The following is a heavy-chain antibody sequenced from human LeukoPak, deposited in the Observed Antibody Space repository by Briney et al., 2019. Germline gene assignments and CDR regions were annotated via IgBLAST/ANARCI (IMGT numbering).Heavy chain of an antibody. Sequence: PGGSLRLSCAASGFTFSSYWMHWVRQAPGKGLVWVSRINSDGSSTSYADSVKGRFTISRDNAKNTLYLQMNSLRAEDTAVYYCARGGGYSYDRGVYYYYGMDIWGQGTTVTVSS. D-gene: IGHD5-18*01. CDR2: INSDGSST. J-gene: IGHJ6*02. CDR3: ARGGGYSYDRGVYYYYGMDI. CDR1: GFTFSSYW. V-gene: IGHV3-74*01.